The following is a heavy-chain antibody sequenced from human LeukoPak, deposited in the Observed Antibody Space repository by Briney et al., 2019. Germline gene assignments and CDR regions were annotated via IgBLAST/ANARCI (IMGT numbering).Heavy chain of an antibody. CDR2: IYTSGST. CDR3: ARVGYSSGWYNWFDP. D-gene: IGHD6-19*01. CDR1: GGSISSYY. Sequence: PSETLSLTCTVSGGSISSYYWSWIRQPAGKGLEWIGRIYTSGSTNYNPSLKSRVTMSADTSKNQFSLKLSSVTAADTAVYYCARVGYSSGWYNWFDPWGQGTLVTVSS. V-gene: IGHV4-4*07. J-gene: IGHJ5*02.